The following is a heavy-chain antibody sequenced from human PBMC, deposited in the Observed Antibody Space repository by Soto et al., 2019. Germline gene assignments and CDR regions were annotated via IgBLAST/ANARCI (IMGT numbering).Heavy chain of an antibody. Sequence: EVQLLESGGDLVQPGGSLRLSCAASGFTFSLFAMSWVRQSPGKGLEWVSTISGSGGSTYYADAVKGRFTISRDNSMDTLYLQMKSLRVEDTARYYCAKEVSLGSTVDLGYCGQGALVTVSS. V-gene: IGHV3-23*01. J-gene: IGHJ4*02. CDR3: AKEVSLGSTVDLGY. D-gene: IGHD7-27*01. CDR2: ISGSGGST. CDR1: GFTFSLFA.